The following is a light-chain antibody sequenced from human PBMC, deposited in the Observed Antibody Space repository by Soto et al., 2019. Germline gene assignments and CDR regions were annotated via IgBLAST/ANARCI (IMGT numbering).Light chain of an antibody. J-gene: IGKJ4*01. CDR1: QNIINF. Sequence: DIQMTQSPSSLYASVGDRVTITCRASQNIINFLNWYQQRPGKAPKLLIYAASSLHSGVPSRFSGSGSGTDFTLTISSLQPEDFATYYCQHSYSTPPTFGGGTKVDIK. V-gene: IGKV1-39*01. CDR2: AAS. CDR3: QHSYSTPPT.